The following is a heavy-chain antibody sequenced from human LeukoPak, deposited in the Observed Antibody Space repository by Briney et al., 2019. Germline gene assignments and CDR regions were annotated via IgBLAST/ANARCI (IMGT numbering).Heavy chain of an antibody. V-gene: IGHV1-69*13. J-gene: IGHJ4*02. Sequence: ASVKVSCKASGGTFSSYAISWVRQAPGQGLERMGGIIPIFGTANYAQKFQGRVTITADESTSTAYMELSSLRSEDTAVYYCARVFGHGDFDYWGQGTLDTVSS. CDR1: GGTFSSYA. D-gene: IGHD3-10*02. CDR3: ARVFGHGDFDY. CDR2: IIPIFGTA.